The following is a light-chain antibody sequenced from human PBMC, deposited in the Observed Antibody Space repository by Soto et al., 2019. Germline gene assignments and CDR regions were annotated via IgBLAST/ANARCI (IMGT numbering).Light chain of an antibody. Sequence: DIQMTQSPSSVSASVGDRVTITCRASQDISDWLAWHQQKPGEAPKLLIYAATTLHSGVPSRFSGSGSGTAFTLTISSLQPEDFATYYCQQGHTFPLTFGGGTKVEIK. CDR3: QQGHTFPLT. J-gene: IGKJ4*01. V-gene: IGKV1-12*01. CDR2: AAT. CDR1: QDISDW.